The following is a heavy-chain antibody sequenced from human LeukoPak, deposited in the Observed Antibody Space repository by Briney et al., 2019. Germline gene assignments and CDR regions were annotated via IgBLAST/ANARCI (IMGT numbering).Heavy chain of an antibody. Sequence: SETLSLTCTVSGASISSGGYYWSWVRQHPGKGLEWIGYIYYSGSTYYNPSLKSRVTISADTSKNQFSLKLSSVTAADTAVYYCARGSRNDYGDYAMGWFFDYWGQGTLVTVSS. CDR1: GASISSGGYY. CDR2: IYYSGST. CDR3: ARGSRNDYGDYAMGWFFDY. J-gene: IGHJ4*02. V-gene: IGHV4-31*03. D-gene: IGHD4-17*01.